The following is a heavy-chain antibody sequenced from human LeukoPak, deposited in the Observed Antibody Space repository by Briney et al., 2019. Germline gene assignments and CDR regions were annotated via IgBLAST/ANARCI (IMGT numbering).Heavy chain of an antibody. CDR1: GRSISSYH. D-gene: IGHD2-21*01. V-gene: IGHV4-59*08. CDR2: IHYSGST. CDR3: ARSVSWGLLVRDDAFDI. Sequence: SETLSLTCTVSGRSISSYHWICIRQTPGERLEWIVYIHYSGSTNYNPSLKSRVTTSVGTSKKQFSLKLRSVTAADTAVYYCARSVSWGLLVRDDAFDIWGQGTMVTVSS. J-gene: IGHJ3*02.